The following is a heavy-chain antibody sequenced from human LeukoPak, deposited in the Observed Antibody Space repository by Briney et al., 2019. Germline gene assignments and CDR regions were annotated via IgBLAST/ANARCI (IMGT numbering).Heavy chain of an antibody. V-gene: IGHV3-30*04. CDR2: ISFDGKKE. CDR3: AREVGATTVYFDF. Sequence: PGGSLRLSCAASGFYFNNYAMHWVRQAPGKGLDWVARISFDGKKEDYADSVKGRVIVSRHNSNNTLYLEMNSLRSDDTAVYFCAREVGATTVYFDFWGQGSLAIVSS. CDR1: GFYFNNYA. D-gene: IGHD1-26*01. J-gene: IGHJ4*02.